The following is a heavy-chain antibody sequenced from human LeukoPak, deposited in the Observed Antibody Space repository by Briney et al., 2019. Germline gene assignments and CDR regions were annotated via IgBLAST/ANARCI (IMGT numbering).Heavy chain of an antibody. D-gene: IGHD3-10*01. CDR1: GSSINSGYY. J-gene: IGHJ4*02. CDR3: LRTRGNSGTSLSIIDY. Sequence: PSEPLSLTCAVSGSSINSGYYWVWIRQSPGTGLEWIGNIHHSGSTYYNPSLKSRVTISVDSSNNQFSLKLTSVTAADTAIYYCLRTRGNSGTSLSIIDYWGQGTLVTVSS. V-gene: IGHV4-38-2*01. CDR2: IHHSGST.